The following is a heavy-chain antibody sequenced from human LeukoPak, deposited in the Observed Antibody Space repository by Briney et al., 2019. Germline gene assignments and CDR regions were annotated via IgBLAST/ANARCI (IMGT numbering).Heavy chain of an antibody. V-gene: IGHV4-39*01. Sequence: SETLSLTCTVSGGSISSSSYYWGWIRQPPGKGLEWIGEINHSGSTNYNPSLKSRVTISVDTSKNQFSLKLSSVTAADTAVYYCARQWFYYYYYMDVWGKGTTVTISS. CDR1: GGSISSSSYY. CDR3: ARQWFYYYYYMDV. J-gene: IGHJ6*03. D-gene: IGHD3-22*01. CDR2: INHSGST.